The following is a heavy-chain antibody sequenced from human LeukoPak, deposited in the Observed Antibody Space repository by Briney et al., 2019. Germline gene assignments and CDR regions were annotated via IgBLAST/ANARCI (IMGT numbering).Heavy chain of an antibody. CDR1: GFTVSSYA. J-gene: IGHJ6*02. CDR2: ISYDGSNK. Sequence: GTSLRLACAASGFTVSSYAMGSARQAPGRGLGWVAVISYDGSNKYYADSVKGRFTISRENSKNTLYLQMNSLRAEDTAECYCAREHNTYYDFWSGYSYGMDVWGQGTTVTVSS. V-gene: IGHV3-30-3*01. CDR3: AREHNTYYDFWSGYSYGMDV. D-gene: IGHD3-3*01.